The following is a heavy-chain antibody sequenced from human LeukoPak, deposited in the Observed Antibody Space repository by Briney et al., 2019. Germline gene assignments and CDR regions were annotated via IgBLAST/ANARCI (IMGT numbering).Heavy chain of an antibody. Sequence: ASVKVSCKASGYTFTSYAISWVRQAPGQGLEWMGWISAYNGATKYAQKLQGRVTMTTDTSTSTAYVELRSLRANDTAVYYLSRDRSSSWYYFDYWGQGTLVTVRS. D-gene: IGHD6-13*01. J-gene: IGHJ4*02. V-gene: IGHV1-18*01. CDR3: SRDRSSSWYYFDY. CDR1: GYTFTSYA. CDR2: ISAYNGAT.